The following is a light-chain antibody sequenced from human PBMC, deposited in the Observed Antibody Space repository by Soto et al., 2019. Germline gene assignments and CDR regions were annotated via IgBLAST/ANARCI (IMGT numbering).Light chain of an antibody. CDR3: QSYDSSLSSYV. CDR1: RSNIGAGHD. Sequence: QSVLTQPPSVSGAPGQRVIISCTGSRSNIGAGHDVHWYQQLPGTAPKLLIFGNSNRPSGVPDRFSGSKSGTSASLAITGLQAEDEADYYCQSYDSSLSSYVFGTGTKVTVL. J-gene: IGLJ1*01. V-gene: IGLV1-40*01. CDR2: GNS.